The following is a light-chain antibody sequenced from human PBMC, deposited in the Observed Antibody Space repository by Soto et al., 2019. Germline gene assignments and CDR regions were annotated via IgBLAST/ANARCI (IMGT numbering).Light chain of an antibody. CDR3: QHYNDWRWT. Sequence: EIVMTQSPATLSVSPGEGATLSCRGSQSVSSKLAWYQQKPGQAPRLLIYAASTRATGVPARFSGSGSGTEFTLTISSLQSEDLAVYYCQHYNDWRWTFGPGTKVEIK. CDR2: AAS. J-gene: IGKJ1*01. CDR1: QSVSSK. V-gene: IGKV3-15*01.